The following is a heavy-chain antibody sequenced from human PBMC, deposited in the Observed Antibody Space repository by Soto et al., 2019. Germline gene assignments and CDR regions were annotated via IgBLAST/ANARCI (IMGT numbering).Heavy chain of an antibody. CDR3: ARSPGASAAMGY. V-gene: IGHV5-51*01. Sequence: GESVNISFNCSGYSFTIYWIGWVRQMPGKGLEWMWIIYPGDSDTRYSPSFQGQVTISADKSISTAYLQWSSLKASDTAMYYCARSPGASAAMGYWGQGTLVTVSS. CDR2: IYPGDSDT. D-gene: IGHD2-2*01. CDR1: GYSFTIYW. J-gene: IGHJ4*02.